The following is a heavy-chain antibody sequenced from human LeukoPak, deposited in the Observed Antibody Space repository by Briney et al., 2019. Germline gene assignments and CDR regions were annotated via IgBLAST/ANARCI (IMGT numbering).Heavy chain of an antibody. CDR2: INSDGSST. V-gene: IGHV3-74*01. Sequence: GGSLRLSCAASGFTFSSYWMHWVRQAPGKGPVWVSRINSDGSSTSYADSVKGRFTISRDNAKNTLYLQMNSLRAEDTAVYYCARDLGGSGSYYSPYYYYYYGMDVWGQGTTVTVSS. CDR1: GFTFSSYW. D-gene: IGHD3-10*01. CDR3: ARDLGGSGSYYSPYYYYYYGMDV. J-gene: IGHJ6*02.